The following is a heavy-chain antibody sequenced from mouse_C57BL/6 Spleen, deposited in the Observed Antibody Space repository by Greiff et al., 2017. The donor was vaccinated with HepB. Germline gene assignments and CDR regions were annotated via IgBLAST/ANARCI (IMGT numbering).Heavy chain of an antibody. Sequence: VQLQQSGPELVKPGASVKISCKASGYAFSSSWMNWVKQRPGKGLEWIGRIYPGDGDTNYNGKFKGKATLTADKSSSTAYMQLSSLTSEDSAVYFCARDNYDGAHWYFDVWGTGTTVTVSS. D-gene: IGHD2-12*01. CDR1: GYAFSSSW. V-gene: IGHV1-82*01. J-gene: IGHJ1*03. CDR3: ARDNYDGAHWYFDV. CDR2: IYPGDGDT.